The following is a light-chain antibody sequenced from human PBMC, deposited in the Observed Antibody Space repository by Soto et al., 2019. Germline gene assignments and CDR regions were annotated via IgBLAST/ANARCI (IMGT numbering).Light chain of an antibody. V-gene: IGKV1-5*01. J-gene: IGKJ1*01. CDR2: GAS. CDR3: QHHNSYSQT. Sequence: DIQLTQSPPTLYASVGDRVTITCRASQSIRYYLAWYQQMPGKAPKLLIYGASSLQSGVPSRFSGSGFGTEFTLTISSLQPDDFATYFCQHHNSYSQTFGQGTKV. CDR1: QSIRYY.